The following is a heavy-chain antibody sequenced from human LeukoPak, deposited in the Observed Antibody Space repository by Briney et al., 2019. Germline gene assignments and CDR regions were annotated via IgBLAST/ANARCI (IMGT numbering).Heavy chain of an antibody. CDR2: IYYSGST. V-gene: IGHV4-59*12. D-gene: IGHD3-22*01. CDR1: GGSISSYY. Sequence: PSETLSLTCTVSGGSISSYYWSWIRQPPGKGLEWIGYIYYSGSTYYNPSLKSRVTISVDTSKNQFSLKLSSVTAADTAVYCCARLDDSSGYYPYFDYWGQGTLVTVSS. J-gene: IGHJ4*02. CDR3: ARLDDSSGYYPYFDY.